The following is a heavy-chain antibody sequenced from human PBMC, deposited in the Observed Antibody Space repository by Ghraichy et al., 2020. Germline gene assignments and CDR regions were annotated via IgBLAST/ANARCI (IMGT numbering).Heavy chain of an antibody. D-gene: IGHD3-22*01. CDR3: AKTAPTYYYDSSGYYYDY. J-gene: IGHJ4*02. V-gene: IGHV3-23*01. CDR2: ISGSGGST. CDR1: GFTFSSYA. Sequence: GESLNISCAASGFTFSSYAMSWVRQAPGKGLEWVSAISGSGGSTYYADSVKGRFTISRDNSKNTLYLQMNSLRAEDTAVYYCAKTAPTYYYDSSGYYYDYWGQGTLVTVSS.